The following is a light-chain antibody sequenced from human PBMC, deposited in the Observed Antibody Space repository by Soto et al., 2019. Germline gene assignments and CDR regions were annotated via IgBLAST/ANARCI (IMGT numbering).Light chain of an antibody. CDR3: CSYAGSDTFL. CDR2: EVY. CDR1: SSDVGTYNL. J-gene: IGLJ2*01. V-gene: IGLV2-23*02. Sequence: QSALTQPASVSGSPGQSITISCTGTSSDVGTYNLVSWHQHHPGKAPKLLNYEVYKRSSGVSNRFSASKSGNTASLTISGLQAEDEADYYCCSYAGSDTFLFGGGTKLTVL.